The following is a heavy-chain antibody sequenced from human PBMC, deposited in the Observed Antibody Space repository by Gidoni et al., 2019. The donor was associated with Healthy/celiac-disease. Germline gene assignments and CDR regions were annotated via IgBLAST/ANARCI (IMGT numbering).Heavy chain of an antibody. J-gene: IGHJ4*02. CDR1: GFTVSSNY. V-gene: IGHV3-53*01. Sequence: EVQLVESGGGLIQPGGSLRLSCAASGFTVSSNYMSWVRQAPGKGLEWVSVIYSGGSTYYADSVKGRFTISRDNSKNTLYLQMNSLRAEDTAVYYCARDGYYYDSSGYYYAIFDYWGQGTLVTVSS. D-gene: IGHD3-22*01. CDR3: ARDGYYYDSSGYYYAIFDY. CDR2: IYSGGST.